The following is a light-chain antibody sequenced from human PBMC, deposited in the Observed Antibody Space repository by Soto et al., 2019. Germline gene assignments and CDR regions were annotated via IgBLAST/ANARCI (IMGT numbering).Light chain of an antibody. CDR3: QQYSNLIT. V-gene: IGKV1-33*01. Sequence: DIQMTQSPSSLSASVGDRVTITCQASQDVSNYLNWYQQKLGKXPXXLIYDASNLETGVPSRFSGSGSGTYFTFPISSMQPEDSATYDCQQYSNLITFCQGTRLEI. J-gene: IGKJ5*01. CDR2: DAS. CDR1: QDVSNY.